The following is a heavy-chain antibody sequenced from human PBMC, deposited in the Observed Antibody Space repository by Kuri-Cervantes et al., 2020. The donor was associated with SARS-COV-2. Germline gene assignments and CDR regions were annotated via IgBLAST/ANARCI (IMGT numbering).Heavy chain of an antibody. V-gene: IGHV3-30*03. CDR2: ISYDGSNK. CDR1: GFTFSSYG. J-gene: IGHJ4*02. Sequence: GGSLRLSCAASGFTFSSYGMHWVRQAPGKGLEWVAVISYDGSNKYYADSVKGRFTISRDNSKNTLYLQMNSLRAEDTAVYYCARALRYHWSYAFVEYWGQGALVTVSS. CDR3: ARALRYHWSYAFVEY. D-gene: IGHD1-7*01.